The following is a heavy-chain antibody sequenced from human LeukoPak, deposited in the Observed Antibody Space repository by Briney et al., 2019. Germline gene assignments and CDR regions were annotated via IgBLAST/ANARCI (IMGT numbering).Heavy chain of an antibody. CDR2: ISAYTGNT. CDR3: ARGESKYYFDY. CDR1: GYTFTNFV. D-gene: IGHD3-10*01. Sequence: ASVKVSCKASGYTFTNFVISWVRQAPGQGLEWMGWISAYTGNTNYAQKLQGRVTMTTDTSTSTVYMELSSLRSEDTAVYYCARGESKYYFDYWGQGTLVTVSS. V-gene: IGHV1-18*01. J-gene: IGHJ4*02.